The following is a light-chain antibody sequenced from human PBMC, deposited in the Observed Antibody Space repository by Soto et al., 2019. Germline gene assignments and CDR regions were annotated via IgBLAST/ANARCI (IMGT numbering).Light chain of an antibody. V-gene: IGKV2-28*01. CDR3: MQALQPPLT. Sequence: IVVTQSPLSLPVTPGEPASISCRSSQSLVHRNGYTYLDWYVQKPGQSPQLLICLVSNRASGVPDRFSGSGSGTNFTLKISRVEAEDVGVYYCMQALQPPLTFGPGTKVDIK. CDR2: LVS. J-gene: IGKJ3*01. CDR1: QSLVHRNGYTY.